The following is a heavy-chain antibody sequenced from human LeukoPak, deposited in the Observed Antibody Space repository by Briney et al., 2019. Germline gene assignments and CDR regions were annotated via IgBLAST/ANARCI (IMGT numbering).Heavy chain of an antibody. V-gene: IGHV4-34*01. CDR3: ARHTRYYYGSGSLYWFDP. D-gene: IGHD3-10*01. CDR2: INHSGST. Sequence: SETLSLTCAVFGGSFSDYYWSWIRQPPGKGLEWIGEINHSGSTNYNPSLKSRATISVDTSKNQFSLKLSSVTAADTAVYYCARHTRYYYGSGSLYWFDPWGQGTLVTVSS. J-gene: IGHJ5*02. CDR1: GGSFSDYY.